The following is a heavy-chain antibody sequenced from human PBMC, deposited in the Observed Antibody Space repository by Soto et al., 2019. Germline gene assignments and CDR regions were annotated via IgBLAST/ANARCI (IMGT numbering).Heavy chain of an antibody. V-gene: IGHV1-24*01. D-gene: IGHD1-26*01. CDR1: GYTLTELS. CDR3: ATSPLLPRHAFDI. J-gene: IGHJ3*02. CDR2: FDPEDGDT. Sequence: GDSVKVSCKVSGYTLTELSMHWVRQAPGKGLEWMGGFDPEDGDTIYAKKFQGRVTMTEDPSTDTAYMELSSLRSEDTAVYYCATSPLLPRHAFDIGGQGTMVTVSS.